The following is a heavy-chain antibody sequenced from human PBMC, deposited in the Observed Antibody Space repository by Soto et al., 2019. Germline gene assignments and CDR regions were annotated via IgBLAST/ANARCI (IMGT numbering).Heavy chain of an antibody. J-gene: IGHJ3*02. CDR3: ATDFGKPHPI. Sequence: QVQLVQSGAEVKKPGASVKVSCKVSGYTLTELSMHWVRQAPGKGLEWMGGFDPEDGETIYAQKFQGRVTMNEETSRDAAYMELSSLRSEDTAVYYCATDFGKPHPIWGQGTMVTVSS. CDR1: GYTLTELS. D-gene: IGHD3-10*01. V-gene: IGHV1-24*01. CDR2: FDPEDGET.